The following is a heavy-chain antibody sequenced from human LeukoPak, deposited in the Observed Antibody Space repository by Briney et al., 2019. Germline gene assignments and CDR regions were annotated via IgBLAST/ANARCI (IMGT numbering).Heavy chain of an antibody. V-gene: IGHV4-59*01. D-gene: IGHD3-10*01. CDR2: KDYSGST. CDR3: ARAVGGSGSYWYYYYYYMDV. CDR1: GGSISRYY. Sequence: SETLSLTCTVSGGSISRYYWSWIRQPPGRGLEWIGYKDYSGSTNYNRSLKSRVTISVDTSKNQFSLKLSSVTAADTAVYYCARAVGGSGSYWYYYYYYMDVWGKGTTVTISS. J-gene: IGHJ6*03.